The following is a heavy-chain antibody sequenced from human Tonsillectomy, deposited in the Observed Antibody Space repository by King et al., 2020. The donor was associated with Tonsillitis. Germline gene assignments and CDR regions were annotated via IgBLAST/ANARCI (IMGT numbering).Heavy chain of an antibody. CDR1: GFTVTGNY. J-gene: IGHJ4*02. D-gene: IGHD3-10*01. Sequence: VQLQESGGGLVQPGGSLRLSCEASGFTVTGNYMSWVRQAPGKGLEWVSLIYSGGSTYYADSVKGRFTISRDNSKNTVYLQMNSLRAEDTAVYYCARDLWFGESWGQGTLVIVSS. V-gene: IGHV3-66*01. CDR3: ARDLWFGES. CDR2: IYSGGST.